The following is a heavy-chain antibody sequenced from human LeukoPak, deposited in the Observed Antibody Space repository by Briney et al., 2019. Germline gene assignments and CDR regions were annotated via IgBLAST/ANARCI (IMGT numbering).Heavy chain of an antibody. CDR3: ARGGGAARPRYFDF. J-gene: IGHJ2*01. D-gene: IGHD6-6*01. V-gene: IGHV4-34*01. CDR2: MNQSGRA. Sequence: PSETLSLTCAVYGASFSNYYWGWVRQPPGKGLEWIGEMNQSGRANYNPSLKSRVTLSVDTSKNQFSLKLDSVTAADTAVYYCARGGGAARPRYFDFWGRGTLVTVSS. CDR1: GASFSNYY.